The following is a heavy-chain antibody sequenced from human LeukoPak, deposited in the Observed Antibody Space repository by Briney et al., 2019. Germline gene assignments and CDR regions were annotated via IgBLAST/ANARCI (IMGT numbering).Heavy chain of an antibody. CDR3: ARANSGYDPFDY. Sequence: SETLSLTCTVPGDSISSYYWSWIPQPPGKGLEWIGHFYNSGSTNYNPSLKSRGAISVDTAKTQFSLKLSSVTAADTAVYFCARANSGYDPFDYWGQGTLVTVSS. CDR2: FYNSGST. CDR1: GDSISSYY. J-gene: IGHJ4*02. D-gene: IGHD5-12*01. V-gene: IGHV4-59*01.